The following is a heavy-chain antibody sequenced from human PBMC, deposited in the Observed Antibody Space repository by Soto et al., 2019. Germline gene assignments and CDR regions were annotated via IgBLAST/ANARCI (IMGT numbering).Heavy chain of an antibody. D-gene: IGHD1-7*01. CDR1: GFTVSSYE. Sequence: EVQLAESGGGMVQPGGSLRLSCVAGGFTVSSYEMYWVRQAPGKGLEYVSSVSSNGGTTYYGNSVKGRFTISRDNSKNTLYLQMGSLRAEDMAAYCCVRRVSGNYDYWGQGTLVTVFS. CDR2: VSSNGGTT. J-gene: IGHJ4*02. V-gene: IGHV3-64*01. CDR3: VRRVSGNYDY.